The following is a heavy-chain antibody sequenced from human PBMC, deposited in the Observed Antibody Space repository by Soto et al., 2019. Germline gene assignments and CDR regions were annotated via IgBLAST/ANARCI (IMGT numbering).Heavy chain of an antibody. D-gene: IGHD2-2*01. CDR1: GFTFSSYA. CDR3: AKGALGYCSSTSCPGGAFDI. CDR2: ISGSGGST. Sequence: GGSLRLSCAASGFTFSSYAMSWVRQAPGKGLEWVSAISGSGGSTYYADSVKGRFTISRDNSKNTLYLQMNSLRAEDTAVYYCAKGALGYCSSTSCPGGAFDIWGQGTMVTVSS. J-gene: IGHJ3*02. V-gene: IGHV3-23*01.